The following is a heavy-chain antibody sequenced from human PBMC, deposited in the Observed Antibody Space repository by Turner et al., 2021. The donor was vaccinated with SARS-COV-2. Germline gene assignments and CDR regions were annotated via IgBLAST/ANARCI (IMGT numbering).Heavy chain of an antibody. CDR1: AGTITSRCNY. Sequence: LQLPDSRPGLVTPSKTLSLTRAVSAGTITSRCNYWGWPRQPPGKGLEWIGNSYSSGSAYYNPSLKSRVTISVDPSKNQFSLKLTSVTAADTAVYYCARLMDTAMDYYGTDVWGQGTTVTVSS. CDR3: ARLMDTAMDYYGTDV. CDR2: SYSSGSA. D-gene: IGHD5-18*01. V-gene: IGHV4-39*01. J-gene: IGHJ6*02.